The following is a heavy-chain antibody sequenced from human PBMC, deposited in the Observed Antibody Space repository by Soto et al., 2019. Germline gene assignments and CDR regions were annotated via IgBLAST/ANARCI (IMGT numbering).Heavy chain of an antibody. CDR3: ARAGWELLGPDAFDI. D-gene: IGHD1-26*01. CDR2: IYYSGST. J-gene: IGHJ3*02. Sequence: QVQLQESGPGLVKPSETLSLTCTVSGGSISSYYWSWIRQPPGKGLEWIGYIYYSGSTNYNPSLTSRVTIXGDSSXXQFSLKLSSVTAADTAVYYCARAGWELLGPDAFDIWGQGTMVTVSS. V-gene: IGHV4-59*01. CDR1: GGSISSYY.